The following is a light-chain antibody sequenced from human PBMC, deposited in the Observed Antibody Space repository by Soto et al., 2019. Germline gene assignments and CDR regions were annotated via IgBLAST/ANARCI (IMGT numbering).Light chain of an antibody. V-gene: IGLV1-44*01. CDR3: AAWDDSLNGRV. CDR2: SNN. J-gene: IGLJ1*01. Sequence: QSALTQPPSAAVTPGQRVTISCSGSSSNIGSNTVNWYQQLPGTAPKLLIYSNNQRPSGVPDRFSGSKSGTSASLAISGLQSEDEADYYRAAWDDSLNGRVFGTGTKVTVL. CDR1: SSNIGSNT.